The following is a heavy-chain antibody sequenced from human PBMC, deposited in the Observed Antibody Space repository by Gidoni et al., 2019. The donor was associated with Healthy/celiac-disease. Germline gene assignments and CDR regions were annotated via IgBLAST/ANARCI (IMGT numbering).Heavy chain of an antibody. CDR3: ARGYSNYVIDY. D-gene: IGHD4-4*01. V-gene: IGHV4-34*01. CDR2: INHSGST. J-gene: IGHJ4*02. CDR1: GGSFSGYY. Sequence: QVQLQQWGAGLLKPSETLSLTCAVYGGSFSGYYWSWIRQPPGKGLEWIGEINHSGSTNYNPSLKSRVTISVDTSKNQFSLKLSSVTAADTAVYYCARGYSNYVIDYWGQGTLVTVSS.